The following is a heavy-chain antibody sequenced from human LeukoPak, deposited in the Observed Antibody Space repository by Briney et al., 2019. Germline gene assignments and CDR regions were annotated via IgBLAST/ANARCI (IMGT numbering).Heavy chain of an antibody. Sequence: KSSETLSLTCAVSGYSISSGYYWGWIRQPPGKGLEWIGSTYHSGSTYYNPSLKSRATISVDTSKNQFSLKLSSVTAADTAVYYCAKHTIFGVAPYYFDYWGQGTLVTVSS. V-gene: IGHV4-38-2*01. CDR3: AKHTIFGVAPYYFDY. CDR2: TYHSGST. J-gene: IGHJ4*02. CDR1: GYSISSGYY. D-gene: IGHD3-3*01.